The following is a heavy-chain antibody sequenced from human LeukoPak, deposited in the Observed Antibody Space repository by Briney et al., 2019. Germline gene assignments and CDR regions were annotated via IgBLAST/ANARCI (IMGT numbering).Heavy chain of an antibody. CDR1: GFTFSSYW. CDR2: INSDGSST. D-gene: IGHD6-19*01. J-gene: IGHJ5*02. V-gene: IGHV3-74*01. Sequence: GGSLRLSCAASGFTFSSYWMHWVRHAPGKGLVWVSRINSDGSSTSYADSVKGRLTISRDNAKNTLYLQMNSLRAEDTAVYYCARSIQKQWLTPRYWFDPWGQGTLVTVSS. CDR3: ARSIQKQWLTPRYWFDP.